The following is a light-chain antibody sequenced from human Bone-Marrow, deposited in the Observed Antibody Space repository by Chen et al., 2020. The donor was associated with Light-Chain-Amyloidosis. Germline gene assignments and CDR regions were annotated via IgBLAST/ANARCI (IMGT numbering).Light chain of an antibody. J-gene: IGLJ3*02. V-gene: IGLV6-57*01. CDR3: QSYQGSSQGV. CDR1: SGSIATNY. Sequence: NFMLTQPHSVSESPGKTVRIPSTLSSGSIATNYVQCYQQRPGSSPTTVFYEDDQRPSGVPDRFSGSIDRSSNSASLTISGLKTEDEADYYCQSYQGSSQGVFGGGTKLTVL. CDR2: EDD.